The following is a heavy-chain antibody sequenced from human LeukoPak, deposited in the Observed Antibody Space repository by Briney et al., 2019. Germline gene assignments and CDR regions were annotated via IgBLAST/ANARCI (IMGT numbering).Heavy chain of an antibody. Sequence: ASVKVSCKASGGTFSSYVISWVRQAPGQGLEWMGRLIPILGIANYAQKFQGRVTITADKSTSTAYMELSSLRSEDTAVYYCARGGYCSSTSCYPPSVYYYMDVWGKGTTVTVSS. V-gene: IGHV1-69*04. CDR2: LIPILGIA. CDR3: ARGGYCSSTSCYPPSVYYYMDV. D-gene: IGHD2-2*01. J-gene: IGHJ6*03. CDR1: GGTFSSYV.